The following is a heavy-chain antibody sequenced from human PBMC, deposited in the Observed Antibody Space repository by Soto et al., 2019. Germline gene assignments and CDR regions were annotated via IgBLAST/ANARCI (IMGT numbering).Heavy chain of an antibody. Sequence: GGSLRLSCAASGFTFSDYYMSWIRQAPGKGLEWVSYISSSGSTIYYADSVKGRFTISRDNAKNSLYLQMNSLRAEDTAVYYCARVPTYYYDSSGSLDAFDIWGQGTMVTVSS. D-gene: IGHD3-22*01. J-gene: IGHJ3*02. CDR2: ISSSGSTI. V-gene: IGHV3-11*01. CDR3: ARVPTYYYDSSGSLDAFDI. CDR1: GFTFSDYY.